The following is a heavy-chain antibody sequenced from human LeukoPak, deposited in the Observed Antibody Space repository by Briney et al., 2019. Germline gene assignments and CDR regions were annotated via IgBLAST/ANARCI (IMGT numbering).Heavy chain of an antibody. Sequence: PSGTLSLTCAVYGGSFSGYCWSWIRQPPGKGLEWIGEINHSGSTNYNPSLKSRVTISVDTSKNQFSLKLSSVTAADTAVYYCARGLMGYDSSGYYWGYYYYYYMDVWGKGTTVTVSS. V-gene: IGHV4-34*01. D-gene: IGHD3-22*01. CDR3: ARGLMGYDSSGYYWGYYYYYYMDV. CDR2: INHSGST. J-gene: IGHJ6*03. CDR1: GGSFSGYC.